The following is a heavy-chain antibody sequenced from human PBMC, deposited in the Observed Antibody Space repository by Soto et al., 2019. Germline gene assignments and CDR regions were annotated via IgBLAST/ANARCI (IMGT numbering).Heavy chain of an antibody. D-gene: IGHD4-17*01. J-gene: IGHJ4*02. Sequence: PGGSLRLSCVTSGFSFSPYAMSWVRQAPGKGLEWVSGISGSVSNTYYADSVKGRFTISRDNSRNTMFLQMKSLRAEDAAIHFCARGVRLHFDFWGQGTLVTVSS. V-gene: IGHV3-23*01. CDR3: ARGVRLHFDF. CDR1: GFSFSPYA. CDR2: ISGSVSNT.